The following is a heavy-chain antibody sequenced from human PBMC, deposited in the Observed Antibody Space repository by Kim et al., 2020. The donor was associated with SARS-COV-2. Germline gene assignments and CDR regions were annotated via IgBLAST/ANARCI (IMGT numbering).Heavy chain of an antibody. D-gene: IGHD6-13*01. V-gene: IGHV4-39*01. J-gene: IGHJ4*02. CDR3: ARGYSSSGYFGFDY. Sequence: NPSLKSRVAIPVDTTKNQFSLKLSSVTAADTAVYYCARGYSSSGYFGFDYWGQGTLVTVSS.